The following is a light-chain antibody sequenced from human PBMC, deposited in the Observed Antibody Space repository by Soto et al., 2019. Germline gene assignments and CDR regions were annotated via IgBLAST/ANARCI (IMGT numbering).Light chain of an antibody. CDR2: EGS. CDR3: AAWDDSLSGGL. Sequence: QSALTQPASVSGSPGQSITISCTGTSSDVGSYNLVSWYQQHPGKAPKLMIYEGSKRPSGVSNRFSGSKSGNTASLTISGLQAEDEADYYCAAWDDSLSGGLFGGGTKLTVL. CDR1: SSDVGSYNL. J-gene: IGLJ2*01. V-gene: IGLV2-23*01.